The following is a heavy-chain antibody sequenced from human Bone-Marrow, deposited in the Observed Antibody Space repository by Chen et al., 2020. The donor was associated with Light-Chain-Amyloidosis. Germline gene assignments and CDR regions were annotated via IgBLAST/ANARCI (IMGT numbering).Heavy chain of an antibody. CDR2: ISYDGSNK. J-gene: IGHJ4*02. CDR3: ARDPAVAPPDY. D-gene: IGHD6-19*01. CDR1: GFTFSSYA. V-gene: IGHV3-30-3*01. Sequence: QVQLVESGGGVVQPGRSLRLSCAASGFTFSSYAMHWVRQAPGKGLEWVAVISYDGSNKYYADSVKGRFTISRDNSKNTLYLQMNSLRAEDTAVYYCARDPAVAPPDYWGQGTLVTVSS.